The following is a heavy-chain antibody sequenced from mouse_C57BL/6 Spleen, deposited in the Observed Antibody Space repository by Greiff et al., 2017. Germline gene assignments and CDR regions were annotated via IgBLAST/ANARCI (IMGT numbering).Heavy chain of an antibody. D-gene: IGHD1-1*01. J-gene: IGHJ1*03. CDR3: ARWTTVVPRYFDV. V-gene: IGHV1-7*01. CDR2: INPSSGYT. Sequence: QVQLKESGAELAKPGASVKLSCKASGYTFTSYWMHWVKQRPGQGLEWIGYINPSSGYTKYKQKFKDKATLTADKSSSTAYMQLSSLTYEDSAVYYCARWTTVVPRYFDVWGTGTTVTVSS. CDR1: GYTFTSYW.